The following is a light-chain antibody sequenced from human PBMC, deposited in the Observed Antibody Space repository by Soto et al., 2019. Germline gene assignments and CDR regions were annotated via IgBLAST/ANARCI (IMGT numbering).Light chain of an antibody. Sequence: QSSLPQPPSVSATPGEKFTISCSGSSSNIGGNSVSWYQQLPGTAPKLLIYDDNKRPSGIPDRFSGSKSGTSATLGITGFQTGDEADYYCGSWDSSLSAHVFGTGTKVTVL. CDR1: SSNIGGNS. J-gene: IGLJ1*01. CDR2: DDN. CDR3: GSWDSSLSAHV. V-gene: IGLV1-51*01.